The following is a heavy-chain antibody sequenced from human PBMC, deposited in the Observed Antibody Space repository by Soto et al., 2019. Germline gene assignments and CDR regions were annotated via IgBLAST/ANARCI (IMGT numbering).Heavy chain of an antibody. V-gene: IGHV3-74*01. Sequence: EVQLVESGGGLVQPGGSLRLSCAASGFTFSYYWMHWVRQAPGQGLVWVSRIHSDGSSTTYADSVKGRFTISRDNAKNALDLQMNSLRAEDTAVYYCARGDKGALDMWGQGTMVSVSS. CDR2: IHSDGSST. CDR1: GFTFSYYW. CDR3: ARGDKGALDM. J-gene: IGHJ3*02. D-gene: IGHD2-21*02.